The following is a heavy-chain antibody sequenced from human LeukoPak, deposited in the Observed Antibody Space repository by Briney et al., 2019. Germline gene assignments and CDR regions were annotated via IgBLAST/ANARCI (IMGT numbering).Heavy chain of an antibody. V-gene: IGHV1-58*02. D-gene: IGHD5-18*01. CDR3: AASVDTVIYCFYYAMDV. CDR2: IVVGSGNT. CDR1: GFTFSSSA. J-gene: IGHJ6*02. Sequence: GTSVKVSCKASGFTFSSSAMQWVRQARGQRLEWIGWIVVGSGNTNYAQKFQERVTITRDMSTNTAYMELSSLRSEDTAVYYCAASVDTVIYCFYYAMDVWGQGTTVTVSS.